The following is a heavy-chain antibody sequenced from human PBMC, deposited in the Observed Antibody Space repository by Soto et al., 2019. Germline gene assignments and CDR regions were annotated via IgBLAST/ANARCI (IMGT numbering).Heavy chain of an antibody. CDR1: GYTFTNYG. CDR3: ERGVGPGSYYNKYNWFDY. Sequence: ASVKVSCKASGYTFTNYGISWVRQAPGQGLEWMGWISAYNGNTKYAQKLQGRVTMTTDTSTSTAYMELRSLRSDDTAVYYCERGVGPGSYYNKYNWFDYWGEGTLVTVYS. J-gene: IGHJ5*01. V-gene: IGHV1-18*01. CDR2: ISAYNGNT. D-gene: IGHD3-10*01.